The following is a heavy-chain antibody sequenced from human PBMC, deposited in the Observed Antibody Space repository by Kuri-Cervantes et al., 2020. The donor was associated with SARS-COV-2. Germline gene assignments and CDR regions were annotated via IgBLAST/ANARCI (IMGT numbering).Heavy chain of an antibody. CDR2: ISAYNGNT. CDR1: GYTFTSYG. D-gene: IGHD4-17*01. Sequence: AAVKDSCKASGYTFTSYGISWVRQAPGRGLEWMGWISAYNGNTNYAQKLQGRVTMTTDTSTSTAYMELRSLRSDDTAVYYCASWGRDMTTVTWVDYWGQGTLVTVSS. CDR3: ASWGRDMTTVTWVDY. J-gene: IGHJ4*02. V-gene: IGHV1-18*01.